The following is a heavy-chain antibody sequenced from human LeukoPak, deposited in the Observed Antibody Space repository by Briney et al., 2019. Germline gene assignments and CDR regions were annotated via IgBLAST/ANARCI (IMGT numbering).Heavy chain of an antibody. D-gene: IGHD3-3*01. J-gene: IGHJ4*02. V-gene: IGHV3-66*02. Sequence: GGSLRLSCAASGFTVSSNYMSWVRQAPGKGLEWVSVIYGGGSTYYADSVKGRFTISRDNSKNTLYLQMNSLRAEDTAVYYCARVALSGYYYMDYWGQGTLVTVSS. CDR2: IYGGGST. CDR3: ARVALSGYYYMDY. CDR1: GFTVSSNY.